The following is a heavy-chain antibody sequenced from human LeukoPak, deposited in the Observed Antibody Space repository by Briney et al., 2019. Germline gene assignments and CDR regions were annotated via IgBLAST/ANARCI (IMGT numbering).Heavy chain of an antibody. D-gene: IGHD3-22*01. CDR3: ARAGDSSGYSDY. V-gene: IGHV4-34*01. CDR1: GGSFSGYY. CDR2: INHRGST. J-gene: IGHJ4*02. Sequence: SETLSLTCAVYGGSFSGYYWSWIRQPPGKGLEWIREINHRGSTNYNPSLKSRVTISVDTSKNQFSLKLSSVTAADTAVYYCARAGDSSGYSDYWGQGALVTVSS.